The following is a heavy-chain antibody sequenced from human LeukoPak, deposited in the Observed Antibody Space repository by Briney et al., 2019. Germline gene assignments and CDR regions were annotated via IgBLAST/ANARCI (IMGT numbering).Heavy chain of an antibody. J-gene: IGHJ6*03. CDR3: ARDMLRGSSSGYYYYYMDV. CDR1: GGTFSSYA. Sequence: GASVKVSCKASGGTFSSYAISWVRQAPGQGLEWMGGIIPIFGTANYAQKFQGRVTTTTDESTSTAYMELSSLRSEDTAVYYCARDMLRGSSSGYYYYYMDVWGKGTTVTVSS. CDR2: IIPIFGTA. D-gene: IGHD6-6*01. V-gene: IGHV1-69*05.